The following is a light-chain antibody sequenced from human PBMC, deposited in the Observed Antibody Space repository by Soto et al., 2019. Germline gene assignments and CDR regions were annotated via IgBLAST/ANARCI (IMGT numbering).Light chain of an antibody. CDR1: SSDIGIYNY. CDR3: SSYSTSITVRL. Sequence: QSALTQPASVSGSPGQSITISCTGTSSDIGIYNYVSWYQQHPGKAPKLMIFEVSNRPSGVSNRFSGSKSGNTASLTISGLQADDEADYYCSSYSTSITVRLFGGGTKRPS. V-gene: IGLV2-14*01. CDR2: EVS. J-gene: IGLJ3*02.